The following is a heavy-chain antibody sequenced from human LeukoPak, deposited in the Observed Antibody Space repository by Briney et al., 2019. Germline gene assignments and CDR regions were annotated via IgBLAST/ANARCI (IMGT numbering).Heavy chain of an antibody. CDR2: IRYDGNNK. D-gene: IGHD5-18*01. CDR3: ARDETDTATGYFDY. V-gene: IGHV3-33*08. J-gene: IGHJ4*02. CDR1: GFSFSSCG. Sequence: PGGSLRLSCAASGFSFSSCGMHWVRQAPGKGLEWVAVIRYDGNNKYYADPVKGRFTISRDNSKNTLYLQMNSLRAEDTAVYYCARDETDTATGYFDYWGQGTLVTVSS.